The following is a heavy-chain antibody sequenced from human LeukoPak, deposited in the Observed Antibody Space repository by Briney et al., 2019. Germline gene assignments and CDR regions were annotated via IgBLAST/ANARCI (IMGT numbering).Heavy chain of an antibody. J-gene: IGHJ6*03. CDR3: ARDRSSWYLAYYYYMDV. Sequence: SETLSLTCTASGGSISSYYWSWIRQPAGKGLEWIGRIYTSGSTNYNPSLKSRVTMSVDTSKNQFSLKLSSVTAADTAVYYCARDRSSWYLAYYYYMDVWGKGTTVTVSS. CDR2: IYTSGST. CDR1: GGSISSYY. D-gene: IGHD6-13*01. V-gene: IGHV4-4*07.